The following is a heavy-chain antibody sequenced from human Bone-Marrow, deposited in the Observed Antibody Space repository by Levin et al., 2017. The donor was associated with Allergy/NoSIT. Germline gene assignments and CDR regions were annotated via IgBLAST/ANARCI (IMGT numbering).Heavy chain of an antibody. V-gene: IGHV3-23*01. Sequence: GGSLRLSCAASVFTFGSYAMSWVRQAPGKGLEWVSAISVSGGSTYYADSVKGRFTISRDNSKNTLYLQMSSLRAEDTAVYYCAKDPLGSYPIYYFDYWGQGTLVTVSS. CDR1: VFTFGSYA. CDR2: ISVSGGST. CDR3: AKDPLGSYPIYYFDY. D-gene: IGHD1-26*01. J-gene: IGHJ4*02.